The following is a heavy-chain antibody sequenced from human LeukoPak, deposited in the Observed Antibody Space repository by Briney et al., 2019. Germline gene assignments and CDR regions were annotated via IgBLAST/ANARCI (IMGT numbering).Heavy chain of an antibody. Sequence: NPSETLSLTCTVSGGSISSYYWSWIRQPPGKGLEWIGYIYYSGSTNYNPSLKSRVTISVDTSKNQFSLKLSSVTAADTAVYYCARAIPGYSSSWFPANWFDPWGQGTLVTVSS. V-gene: IGHV4-59*01. J-gene: IGHJ5*02. CDR2: IYYSGST. CDR1: GGSISSYY. D-gene: IGHD6-13*01. CDR3: ARAIPGYSSSWFPANWFDP.